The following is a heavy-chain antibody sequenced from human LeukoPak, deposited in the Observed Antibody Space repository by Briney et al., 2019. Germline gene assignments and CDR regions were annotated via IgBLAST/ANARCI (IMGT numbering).Heavy chain of an antibody. CDR2: MYYSGSA. V-gene: IGHV4-59*08. D-gene: IGHD3-3*02. Sequence: PSETLSLTCTVSGVSINRYYWSWIRQSPGKGLEWIGYMYYSGSASYNPSLESRVTISVDTSKNHLSLRLTSVTAADTAVYYCARGGAFRDVVDDDFDFWGQGTLVTVSS. CDR1: GVSINRYY. CDR3: ARGGAFRDVVDDDFDF. J-gene: IGHJ4*02.